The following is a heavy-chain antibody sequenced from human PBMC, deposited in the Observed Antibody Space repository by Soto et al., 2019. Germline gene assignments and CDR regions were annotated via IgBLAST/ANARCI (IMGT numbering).Heavy chain of an antibody. CDR2: ISGSGGST. D-gene: IGHD2-15*01. Sequence: GGSLRLSCAASGFTFRSYAMSWVRQAPGKGLEWVSGISGSGGSTYYADSVKGRFTMSRDNSKITLDLQMDSLRAEDTAVYYCAKDSAATALDYWGQGTLVTVSS. V-gene: IGHV3-23*01. J-gene: IGHJ4*02. CDR3: AKDSAATALDY. CDR1: GFTFRSYA.